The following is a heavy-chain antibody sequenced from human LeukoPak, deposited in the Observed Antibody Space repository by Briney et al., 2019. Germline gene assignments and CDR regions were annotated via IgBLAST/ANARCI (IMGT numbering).Heavy chain of an antibody. CDR1: GFTFSSYW. Sequence: GGPLRLSCAASGFTFSSYWMSWVRQAPGKGLEWVANIKQEGSEKYYVGSVKGRFTISRDNAKNSLYLQMNSLRAEDTAVYYCARDRFGIAARPFDYWGQGTLVTVSS. D-gene: IGHD6-6*01. V-gene: IGHV3-7*01. J-gene: IGHJ4*02. CDR2: IKQEGSEK. CDR3: ARDRFGIAARPFDY.